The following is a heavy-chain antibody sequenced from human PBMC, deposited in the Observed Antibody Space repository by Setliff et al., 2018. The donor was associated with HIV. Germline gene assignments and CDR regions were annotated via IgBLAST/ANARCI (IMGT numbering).Heavy chain of an antibody. D-gene: IGHD1-26*01. CDR3: ARDRVEAERGAFDI. J-gene: IGHJ3*02. V-gene: IGHV3-30*01. CDR1: GFTFSSYA. Sequence: SCAASGFTFSSYAMHWVRQAPGKGLEWVAVISYDGNNKFYADSVKGRFIISRDNSKDTVSLEMTSLTSEDTAMYYCARDRVEAERGAFDIWGQGTMVTVSS. CDR2: ISYDGNNK.